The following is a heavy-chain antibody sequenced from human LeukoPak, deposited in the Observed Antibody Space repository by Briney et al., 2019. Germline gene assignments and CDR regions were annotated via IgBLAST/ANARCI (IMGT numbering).Heavy chain of an antibody. J-gene: IGHJ4*02. Sequence: GGSLRLSCAASGFTFSSYSMNWVRQAPGKGLEWVSSISSSSSYIYYADSVKGRFTISRDNAKNSLYLQINSLRTDDTAVYYCARGAEGGSSLDYWGQGTLVTVSS. V-gene: IGHV3-21*01. CDR1: GFTFSSYS. D-gene: IGHD6-13*01. CDR3: ARGAEGGSSLDY. CDR2: ISSSSSYI.